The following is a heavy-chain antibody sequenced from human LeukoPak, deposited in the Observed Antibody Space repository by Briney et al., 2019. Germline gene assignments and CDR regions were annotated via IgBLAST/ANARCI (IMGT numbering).Heavy chain of an antibody. CDR3: ARGRERGSSSSFTDY. CDR1: GYTFTSYD. CDR2: MNPNSANT. Sequence: ASVKVSCKASGYTFTSYDTNWVRQATGQGLEWMGWMNPNSANTGYAQKFQGRVTITRNTSISTTYMELNSLRFEDTAVYYCARGRERGSSSSFTDYWGQGTLVIVS. V-gene: IGHV1-8*03. D-gene: IGHD6-6*01. J-gene: IGHJ4*02.